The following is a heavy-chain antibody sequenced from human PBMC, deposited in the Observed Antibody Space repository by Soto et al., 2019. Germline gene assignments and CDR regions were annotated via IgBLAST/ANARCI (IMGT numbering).Heavy chain of an antibody. D-gene: IGHD3-22*01. CDR3: ARAAGYYDSSGYYRGRTYYFDY. CDR1: GFTFSSYS. Sequence: PGGSLRLSCAASGFTFSSYSMNWVRQAPGKGLEWVAVIWYDGSNKYYADSVKGRFTISRDNSKNTLYLQMNSLRAEDTAVYYCARAAGYYDSSGYYRGRTYYFDYWGQGTLVTVSS. J-gene: IGHJ4*02. V-gene: IGHV3-33*08. CDR2: IWYDGSNK.